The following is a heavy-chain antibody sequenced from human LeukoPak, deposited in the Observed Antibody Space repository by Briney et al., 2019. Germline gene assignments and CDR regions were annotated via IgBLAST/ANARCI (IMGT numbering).Heavy chain of an antibody. CDR2: LNGDGSSA. CDR1: GFTFSGYW. D-gene: IGHD3-10*01. V-gene: IGHV3-74*01. J-gene: IGHJ5*02. CDR3: ARDPGVRGVYYNYFDP. Sequence: GGSLRLSCAASGFTFSGYWMHWVRQTPGQGLVWVSRLNGDGSSATYADSAKGRFTISRDNAKNTLYLQMSSLRGDDTAVYYCARDPGVRGVYYNYFDPWGQGTLVTVSS.